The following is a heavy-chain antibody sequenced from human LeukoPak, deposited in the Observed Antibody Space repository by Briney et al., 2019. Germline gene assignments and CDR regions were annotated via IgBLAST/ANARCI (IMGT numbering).Heavy chain of an antibody. CDR1: GFTFSSYW. D-gene: IGHD5-12*01. CDR2: IKQDGSEK. V-gene: IGHV3-7*01. Sequence: GGSLRLSCAASGFTFSSYWMSWVRQAPGKGLEWVANIKQDGSEKYYVDSVKGRFTISRDNAKNSLYLQMNSLRAEDTAVYYCARDGEQYSGYGMDVWGQGTTVTVSS. CDR3: ARDGEQYSGYGMDV. J-gene: IGHJ6*02.